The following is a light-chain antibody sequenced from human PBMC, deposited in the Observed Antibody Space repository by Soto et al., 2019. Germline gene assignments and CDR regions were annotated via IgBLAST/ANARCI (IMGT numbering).Light chain of an antibody. Sequence: QSALTQPASVSGSPGQSITISCTGTSSDVGRYNYVSWYQQHPGKAPKVMIYEVRNRPSGVSNRFSGSKSGNRASLTISGLQAEDEADYYCSSYTSSSTAVFGTGTKLTVL. V-gene: IGLV2-14*01. J-gene: IGLJ1*01. CDR1: SSDVGRYNY. CDR3: SSYTSSSTAV. CDR2: EVR.